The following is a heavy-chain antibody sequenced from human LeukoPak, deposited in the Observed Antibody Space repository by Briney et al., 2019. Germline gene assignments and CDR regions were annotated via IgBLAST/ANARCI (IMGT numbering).Heavy chain of an antibody. CDR3: ARRVSGDSYGYYYYYYMDV. D-gene: IGHD5-18*01. CDR1: GGSISSYY. CDR2: IYTSGST. Sequence: SETLSLTCTVSGGSISSYYWSWIRQPPGKGLEWIGYIYTSGSTNYNPSLKSRVTISVDTSKNQFSLKLSSVTAADTAVYYCARRVSGDSYGYYYYYYMDVWGKGTTVNVSS. V-gene: IGHV4-4*09. J-gene: IGHJ6*03.